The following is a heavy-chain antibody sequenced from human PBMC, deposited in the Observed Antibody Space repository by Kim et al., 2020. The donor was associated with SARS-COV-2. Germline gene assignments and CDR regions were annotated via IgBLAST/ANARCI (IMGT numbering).Heavy chain of an antibody. CDR2: IVVGSGNT. V-gene: IGHV1-58*01. D-gene: IGHD3-9*01. J-gene: IGHJ6*02. CDR3: AARRIRYFDWLLYYYYYYGMDV. CDR1: GFTFTSSA. Sequence: SVKVSCKASGFTFTSSAVQWVRQARGQRLEWIGWIVVGSGNTNYAQKFQERVTITRDMSTSTAYMELSSLRSEDTAVYYCAARRIRYFDWLLYYYYYYGMDVWGQGTTVTVSS.